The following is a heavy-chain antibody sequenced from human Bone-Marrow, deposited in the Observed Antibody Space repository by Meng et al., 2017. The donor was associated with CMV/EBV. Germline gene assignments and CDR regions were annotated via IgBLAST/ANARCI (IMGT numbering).Heavy chain of an antibody. J-gene: IGHJ4*02. Sequence: GGSLRLSCAASGFTFSNYDMHWLRQPTGKGPEWVSSIGTAGDTYYPGSEKGRFTISRENAKNSLYLQMDSLRAGDTAVYYCARVYCAPTGCPSSFEDWGQGTLVTVSS. CDR3: ARVYCAPTGCPSSFED. CDR1: GFTFSNYD. D-gene: IGHD2-21*01. CDR2: IGTAGDT. V-gene: IGHV3-13*01.